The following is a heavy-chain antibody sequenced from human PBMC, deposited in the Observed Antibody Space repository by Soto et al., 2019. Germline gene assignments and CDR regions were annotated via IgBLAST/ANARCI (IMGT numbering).Heavy chain of an antibody. D-gene: IGHD4-17*01. V-gene: IGHV3-74*01. CDR2: ISSDGSST. CDR3: ARDTYGTFDY. J-gene: IGHJ4*02. Sequence: PGGALRLSCAVSGFTFSSYWMHWVRHAPGEGLAWVSRISSDGSSTNYADFVKGRFTISRDNAKNTLYLQMNSLRAEDTAVYYCARDTYGTFDYWGQGTLVTVSS. CDR1: GFTFSSYW.